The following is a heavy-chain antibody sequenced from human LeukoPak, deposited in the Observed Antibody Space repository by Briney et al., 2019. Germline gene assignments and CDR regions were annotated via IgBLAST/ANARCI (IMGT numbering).Heavy chain of an antibody. D-gene: IGHD6-13*01. CDR3: ARDSRVAAAGTYYYYYYMDV. CDR1: GGSISSYY. V-gene: IGHV4-59*01. J-gene: IGHJ6*03. CDR2: IYYSGST. Sequence: SETLSLTCTASGGSISSYYWSWIRQPPGKGLEWIGYIYYSGSTNYNPSLKSRVTISVDTSKNQFSLKLSSVTAADTAVYYCARDSRVAAAGTYYYYYYMDVWGKGTTVTISS.